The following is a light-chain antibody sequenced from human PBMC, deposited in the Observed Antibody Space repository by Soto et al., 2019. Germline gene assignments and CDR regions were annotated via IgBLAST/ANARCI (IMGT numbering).Light chain of an antibody. CDR3: QMYVTAPET. Sequence: DIQMTQSPSSLSASVGDRLTITCRASQDIGKSLAWYQQRPGKVPKPLIYAASTLHSGGPSRFSGGGSGKHFTLTISNLQPEDVATYYCQMYVTAPETFGQGTKVEIK. V-gene: IGKV1-27*01. J-gene: IGKJ1*01. CDR1: QDIGKS. CDR2: AAS.